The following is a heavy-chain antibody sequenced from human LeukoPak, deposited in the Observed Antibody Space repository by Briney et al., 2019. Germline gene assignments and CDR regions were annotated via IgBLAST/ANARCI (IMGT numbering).Heavy chain of an antibody. J-gene: IGHJ4*02. Sequence: SETLSLTCTVSGGSITGSYWSWIRHPPGKGLEWIAYMYNSGSTNYNPSLKSRVTISIDTSKNQFSLKLSSLTAADTAVYYCARGIESYGDYGYWGQGILVTVSS. CDR1: GGSITGSY. CDR2: MYNSGST. CDR3: ARGIESYGDYGY. D-gene: IGHD4-17*01. V-gene: IGHV4-59*01.